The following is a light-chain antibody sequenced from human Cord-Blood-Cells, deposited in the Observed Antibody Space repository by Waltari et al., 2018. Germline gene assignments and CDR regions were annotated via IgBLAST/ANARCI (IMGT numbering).Light chain of an antibody. CDR3: QVWDSSGDHYV. CDR1: NIGSKS. Sequence: SYVLTQPPSVSVAPGKTARITCGGNNIGSKSVHWYQQKPGQAPVLVIYYDSDRHSGIPERFSRANSGDTATLTISRVEAGYEAAYYCQVWDSSGDHYVFGTGAKVTVL. CDR2: YDS. J-gene: IGLJ1*01. V-gene: IGLV3-21*04.